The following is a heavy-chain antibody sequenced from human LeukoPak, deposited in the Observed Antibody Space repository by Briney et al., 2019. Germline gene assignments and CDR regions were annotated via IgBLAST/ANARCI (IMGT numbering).Heavy chain of an antibody. V-gene: IGHV4-30-4*08. J-gene: IGHJ4*02. CDR2: IYYSGST. CDR1: GDSISSRDYY. D-gene: IGHD6-19*01. CDR3: ARFKRAGGWSYFDH. Sequence: PSQTLSLTCSVSGDSISSRDYYWSWIRQPPGKGLEWIGYIYYSGSTNYNPSLKSRVTISVDTSKNQFSLKLSSVTAADTAVYYCARFKRAGGWSYFDHWGQGTLVTVSS.